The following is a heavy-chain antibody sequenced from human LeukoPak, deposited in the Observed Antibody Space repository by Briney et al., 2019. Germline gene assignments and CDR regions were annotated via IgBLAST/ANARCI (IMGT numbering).Heavy chain of an antibody. Sequence: GGSLRLSRVASGFTFSSYAMSWVRQAPGKGLEWVSTISSSGGSTYYADSVKGRFTISRDSSKNTLNLQMDGLRAEDTAVYYCAKGEYSYGYLFDYWGQGTLVTVSS. CDR3: AKGEYSYGYLFDY. CDR2: ISSSGGST. D-gene: IGHD5-18*01. V-gene: IGHV3-23*01. CDR1: GFTFSSYA. J-gene: IGHJ4*02.